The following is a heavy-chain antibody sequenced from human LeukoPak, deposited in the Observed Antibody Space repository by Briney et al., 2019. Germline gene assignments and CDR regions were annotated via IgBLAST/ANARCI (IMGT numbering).Heavy chain of an antibody. V-gene: IGHV3-21*01. CDR3: AREDIAAAGTPFDY. CDR1: GFTFSSYA. J-gene: IGHJ4*02. CDR2: ISSSSSYI. Sequence: GGSLRLSCAASGFTFSSYAMSWVRQAPGKGLEWVSSISSSSSYIYYADSVKGRFTISRDNAKNSLYLQMNSLRAEDTAVYYCAREDIAAAGTPFDYWGQGTLVTVSS. D-gene: IGHD6-13*01.